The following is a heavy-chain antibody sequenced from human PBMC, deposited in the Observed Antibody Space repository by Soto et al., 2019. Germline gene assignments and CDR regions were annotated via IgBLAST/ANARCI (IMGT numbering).Heavy chain of an antibody. Sequence: QVHLVQSGAEVKKPGASVKVSCKGSGYAFTTYGITWVRQAPGQGLEWMAWISAHNGNTNYAQKLQGRVTVTRDTSTSTAYMELRSLTSDDTAVYYCARGRYGDYWGQGALVTVSS. V-gene: IGHV1-18*01. D-gene: IGHD1-1*01. CDR1: GYAFTTYG. J-gene: IGHJ4*02. CDR3: ARGRYGDY. CDR2: ISAHNGNT.